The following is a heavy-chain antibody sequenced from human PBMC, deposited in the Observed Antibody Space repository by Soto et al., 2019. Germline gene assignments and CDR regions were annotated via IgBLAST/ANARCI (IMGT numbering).Heavy chain of an antibody. CDR3: AKDFYYGSGSYDY. V-gene: IGHV3-23*01. CDR1: GFTFSSYA. CDR2: ISGSAGST. J-gene: IGHJ4*02. D-gene: IGHD3-10*01. Sequence: GGSLRLSCAASGFTFSSYAMSWVRQAPGKGLEWVSAISGSAGSTYYADSVKGRFTISRDNSKNTLYLQMNSLRAEDTAVYYCAKDFYYGSGSYDYWGQGTLVTVSS.